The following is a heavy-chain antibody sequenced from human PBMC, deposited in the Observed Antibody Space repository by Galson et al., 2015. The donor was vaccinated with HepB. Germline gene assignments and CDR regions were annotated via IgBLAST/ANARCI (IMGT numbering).Heavy chain of an antibody. CDR1: GFSLSTRGVG. CDR2: IYWDDDK. Sequence: PALVKPTQPLTLTCTFSGFSLSTRGVGVGWIRQPPGKALEWLALIYWDDDKRYSPSLKSRLTITKDTSKNQVVLTMTNMDPVDTATYYCAHGTRDIVVVPAYYFDYWGQGTLVTVSS. CDR3: AHGTRDIVVVPAYYFDY. J-gene: IGHJ4*02. V-gene: IGHV2-5*02. D-gene: IGHD2-2*01.